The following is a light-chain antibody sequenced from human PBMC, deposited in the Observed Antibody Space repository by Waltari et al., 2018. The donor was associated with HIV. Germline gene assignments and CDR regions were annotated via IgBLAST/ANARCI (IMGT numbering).Light chain of an antibody. J-gene: IGKJ4*01. CDR2: TAS. CDR3: MQCTQSPLT. V-gene: IGKV2-24*01. Sequence: DIVMTQTPLSSPVTLGQPASISCRSSQSLLHSDGNTYLSCLQQRQGQPPRLLMFTASKRFSGVPDRFSGSGAGTDFTLKISRVEVEDVGVYYCMQCTQSPLTFGGGTKVEIK. CDR1: QSLLHSDGNTY.